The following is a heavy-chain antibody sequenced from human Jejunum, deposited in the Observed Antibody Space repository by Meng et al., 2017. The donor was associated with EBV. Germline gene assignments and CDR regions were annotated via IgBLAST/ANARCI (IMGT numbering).Heavy chain of an antibody. Sequence: VELVQSGAEVKKPGSSVKLSCKASGDTFTSHGVGWVRLAPGQGPEWLGGIIPVFGTANYPLRFQDRVTITADKSTNTGYMELGGLRSDDTAVYYCARLFCGDDCFSTYYFDSWGQGTLVTVSS. CDR3: ARLFCGDDCFSTYYFDS. V-gene: IGHV1-69*06. J-gene: IGHJ4*02. CDR2: IIPVFGTA. CDR1: GDTFTSHG. D-gene: IGHD2-21*01.